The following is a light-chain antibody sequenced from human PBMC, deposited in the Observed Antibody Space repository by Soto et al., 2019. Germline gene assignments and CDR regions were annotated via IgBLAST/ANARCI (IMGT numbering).Light chain of an antibody. CDR2: DAS. J-gene: IGKJ5*01. Sequence: EIVLTESPATLSLSPGGRATLSCWASHSVTTHLAWFQQPPGKTPRLLIYDASTTAPGIPARLSGRGSGADFTLTISSLEPEDFAVYYCQQRSDSITFGQGTRLEIK. CDR1: HSVTTH. CDR3: QQRSDSIT. V-gene: IGKV3-11*01.